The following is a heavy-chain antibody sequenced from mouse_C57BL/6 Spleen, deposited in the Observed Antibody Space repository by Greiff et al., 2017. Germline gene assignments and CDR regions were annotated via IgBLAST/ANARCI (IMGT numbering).Heavy chain of an antibody. CDR3: AATVVAYYAMDY. CDR2: IRNKANGYTT. J-gene: IGHJ4*01. Sequence: EVKLVESGGGLVQPGGSLSLSCAASGFTFTVYYMSWVSQPPGKALEWLGFIRNKANGYTTEYSASVKGRFTISRDNSQSILYLQMNALRAEDSATYYCAATVVAYYAMDYWGQGTSVTVSS. CDR1: GFTFTVYY. V-gene: IGHV7-3*01. D-gene: IGHD1-1*01.